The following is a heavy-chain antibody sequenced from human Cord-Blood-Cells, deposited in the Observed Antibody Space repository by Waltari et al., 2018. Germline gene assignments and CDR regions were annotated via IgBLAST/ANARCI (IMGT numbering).Heavy chain of an antibody. CDR3: ATATYSSSWYGYFQH. D-gene: IGHD6-13*01. V-gene: IGHV1-24*01. CDR1: GYTLTELS. Sequence: SVKVSCKVSGYTLTELSMHWVRQAPGKGLEWMGGFDPEDGETIYAQKFQGRVTMTEDTSTDTAYMELSSLRSEDTAVYYCATATYSSSWYGYFQHWGKGTLVTVSS. CDR2: FDPEDGET. J-gene: IGHJ1*01.